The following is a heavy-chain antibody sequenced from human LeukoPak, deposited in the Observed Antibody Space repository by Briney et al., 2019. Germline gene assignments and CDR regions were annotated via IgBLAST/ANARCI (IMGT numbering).Heavy chain of an antibody. J-gene: IGHJ5*02. Sequence: GGSLRLSCAASGFSFSSYGMHWVRQAPGKGLEWVAVTWYEGSNKYYADSLKGRFTISRDNSKSSLYLQMNSLRAEDTAVYYCARDTGFCSGGSCYSGGFDPWGQGTQVTVSS. CDR1: GFSFSSYG. D-gene: IGHD2-15*01. CDR3: ARDTGFCSGGSCYSGGFDP. CDR2: TWYEGSNK. V-gene: IGHV3-33*01.